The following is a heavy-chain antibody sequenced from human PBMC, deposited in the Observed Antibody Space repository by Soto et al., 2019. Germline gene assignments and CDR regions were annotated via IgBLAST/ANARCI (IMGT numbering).Heavy chain of an antibody. CDR2: ISAYNGNT. D-gene: IGHD6-13*01. J-gene: IGHJ6*02. CDR1: GYTFTSYG. CDR3: ARVGVAAAGGGESGSYGMDV. V-gene: IGHV1-18*01. Sequence: ASVKVSCKASGYTFTSYGISWVRQAPGQGLEWMGWISAYNGNTNYAQKLQGRVTMTTDTSTSTAYMELRSLRSDDTAVYYCARVGVAAAGGGESGSYGMDVWGQGTTVTVSS.